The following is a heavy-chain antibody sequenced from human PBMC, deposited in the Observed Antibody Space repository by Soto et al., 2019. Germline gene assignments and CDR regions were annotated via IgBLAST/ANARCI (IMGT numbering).Heavy chain of an antibody. CDR1: GGSISSHY. V-gene: IGHV4-59*11. CDR2: VYNSGST. D-gene: IGHD3-22*01. CDR3: ARVINYDSSFIDY. J-gene: IGHJ4*02. Sequence: PSETLSLTCTVSGGSISSHYWSWIRQPPGKRLEWIGYVYNSGSTNYNPSLKSRVTISVDTSRNQFSLKLSSVTAADTAVYYCARVINYDSSFIDYWGQGTLVTVSS.